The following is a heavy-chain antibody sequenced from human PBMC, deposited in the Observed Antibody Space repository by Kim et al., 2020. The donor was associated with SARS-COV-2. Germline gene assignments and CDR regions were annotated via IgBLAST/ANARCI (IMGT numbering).Heavy chain of an antibody. CDR1: GFTFSSYS. CDR2: ISSSSSYI. D-gene: IGHD3-10*01. Sequence: GGSLRLSCAASGFTFSSYSMNWVRQAPGKGLEWVSSISSSSSYIYYADSVKGRFTISRDNAKNSLYLQMNSLRAEDTAVYYCARVPYYGSGSYYINYFDYWGQGTLVTVSS. CDR3: ARVPYYGSGSYYINYFDY. J-gene: IGHJ4*02. V-gene: IGHV3-21*03.